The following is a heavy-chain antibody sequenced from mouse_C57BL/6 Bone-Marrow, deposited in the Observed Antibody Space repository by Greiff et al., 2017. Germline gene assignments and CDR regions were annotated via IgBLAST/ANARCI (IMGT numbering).Heavy chain of an antibody. CDR2: INPSTGGT. V-gene: IGHV1-42*01. CDR1: GYSFTGYY. J-gene: IGHJ2*01. Sequence: VQLQQSGPELVKPGASVKISCKASGYSFTGYYMNWVKQSPEKSLEWIGEINPSTGGTTYNQKFKAKATLTVDKSSSTAYMQLKSLTSEDSAVYYCARRTWNFDYWGQGTTLTGSS. CDR3: ARRTWNFDY.